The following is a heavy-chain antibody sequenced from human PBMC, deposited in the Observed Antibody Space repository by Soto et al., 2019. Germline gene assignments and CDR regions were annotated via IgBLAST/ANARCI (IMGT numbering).Heavy chain of an antibody. V-gene: IGHV1-8*01. J-gene: IGHJ6*02. CDR2: MNPNSGNT. CDR3: ARGLQQQLAYYYYSMDV. CDR1: GYTFTSYD. D-gene: IGHD6-13*01. Sequence: QVQLVQSGAEVKKPGASVKVSCKASGYTFTSYDINWVRQATGQGLEWMGWMNPNSGNTGYAQKFQGRVTMTRNTSISTAYMELSSLRSEDTAVYYCARGLQQQLAYYYYSMDVWGQGTTVTVSS.